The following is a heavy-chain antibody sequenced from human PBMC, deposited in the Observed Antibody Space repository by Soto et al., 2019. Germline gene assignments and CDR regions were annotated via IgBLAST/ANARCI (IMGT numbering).Heavy chain of an antibody. CDR1: GFTFSNYA. J-gene: IGHJ4*02. CDR2: ISNSFSDGNT. Sequence: EVQLLESGGGSVQPGGSLRLSCAASGFTFSNYAMNWVRQAPGKGLEWVSAISNSFSDGNTHYADSVKGRFTISRDNDKNTVFLEMNSLRAEDTAVYYCAKVFSPERGNYFDYWGQGTLVTVSS. D-gene: IGHD1-1*01. CDR3: AKVFSPERGNYFDY. V-gene: IGHV3-23*01.